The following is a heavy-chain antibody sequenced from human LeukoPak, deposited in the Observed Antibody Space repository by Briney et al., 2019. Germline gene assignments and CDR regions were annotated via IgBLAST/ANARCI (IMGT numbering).Heavy chain of an antibody. CDR2: IYAANSDDF. Sequence: GESLKISCKGFGYTFSTSWIAWVRQMPGEGLEWMGIIYAANSDDFRYSPSFQVQVTMSVDTSIATAYLQWSSLKVSDTAMYYCVRRPSRTGASFDSWAQGTLVTVSS. CDR1: GYTFSTSW. V-gene: IGHV5-51*01. D-gene: IGHD1/OR15-1a*01. CDR3: VRRPSRTGASFDS. J-gene: IGHJ4*02.